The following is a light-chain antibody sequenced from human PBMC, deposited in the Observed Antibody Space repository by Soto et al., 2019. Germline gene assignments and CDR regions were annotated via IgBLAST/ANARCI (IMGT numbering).Light chain of an antibody. V-gene: IGKV3-20*01. J-gene: IGKJ1*01. Sequence: EIVLSQSPSTPSLSPGGRATLSRQASQSVSSSYLAWYQQKPGQAPRLLIYGASSRATGIPDRFSGSGSGTDFTLTISRLEPEDFAVHYCQQYGSSPRAFGQGTKVDIK. CDR3: QQYGSSPRA. CDR2: GAS. CDR1: QSVSSSY.